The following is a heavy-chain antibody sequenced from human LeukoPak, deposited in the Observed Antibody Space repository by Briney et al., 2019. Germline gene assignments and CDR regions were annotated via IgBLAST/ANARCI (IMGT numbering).Heavy chain of an antibody. CDR2: IYYTGST. CDR3: ASRKLGNDY. J-gene: IGHJ4*02. Sequence: SETLSLTCTVSGGSISNYYWSWIRQPPGKGLEWIGYIYYTGSTTYNPSLKSRVTISADTSKNQFSLKLSSVTAADTAVYYCASRKLGNDYWGQGTLVTVSS. CDR1: GGSISNYY. V-gene: IGHV4-59*01. D-gene: IGHD7-27*01.